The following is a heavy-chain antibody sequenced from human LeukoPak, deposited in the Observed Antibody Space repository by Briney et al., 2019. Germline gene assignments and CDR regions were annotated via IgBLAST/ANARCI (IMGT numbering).Heavy chain of an antibody. D-gene: IGHD3-16*01. CDR2: IISSSTTI. CDR1: GFNFNTYS. CDR3: ARDRVGGRYYYGMDV. Sequence: GGSLRLSCVASGFNFNTYSMNWVRQAPGKGLEWVSYIISSSTTIYYADSVKGRFTISRDNAKNSLYLQMNSLRADDTAVYYCARDRVGGRYYYGMDVWGLGTTVTVSS. J-gene: IGHJ6*02. V-gene: IGHV3-48*04.